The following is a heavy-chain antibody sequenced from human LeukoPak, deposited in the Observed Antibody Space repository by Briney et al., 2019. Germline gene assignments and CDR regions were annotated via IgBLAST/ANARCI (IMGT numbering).Heavy chain of an antibody. CDR1: GCTLTELS. D-gene: IGHD4-17*01. V-gene: IGHV1-24*01. CDR3: ATDHGATVIVPGVYYYYYGMDV. CDR2: FDPEDGET. J-gene: IGHJ6*02. Sequence: GASVKVSCKVSGCTLTELSMHWVRQAPGKGLEWMGGFDPEDGETIYAQKFQGRVTMTEDTSTDTAYMELSSLRSEDTAVYYCATDHGATVIVPGVYYYYYGMDVWGQGTTVTVSS.